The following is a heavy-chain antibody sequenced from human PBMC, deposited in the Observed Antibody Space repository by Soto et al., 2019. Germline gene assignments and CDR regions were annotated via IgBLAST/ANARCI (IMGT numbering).Heavy chain of an antibody. CDR3: ATPWGQLSTCHYGMDT. J-gene: IGHJ6*02. V-gene: IGHV3-30-3*01. CDR2: ISYDGDNK. Sequence: QVQLVESGGGVVQPGRSLTLSCAASGFTFRNYAMHWVRQAPGKGLEWVATISYDGDNKYYTDSVKRPFTISRDKPKNTLYLQRNSLRPKDTAVYYCATPWGQLSTCHYGMDTWGQGTTVTVSS. D-gene: IGHD3-16*01. CDR1: GFTFRNYA.